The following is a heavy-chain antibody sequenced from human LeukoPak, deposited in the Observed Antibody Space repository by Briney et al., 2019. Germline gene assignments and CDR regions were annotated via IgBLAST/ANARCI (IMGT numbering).Heavy chain of an antibody. CDR2: INHSGST. CDR3: ARGSDFGDYAYYFDY. CDR1: GGSFSGYY. V-gene: IGHV4-34*01. Sequence: SETLSLTCAVYGGSFSGYYWSWIRQPPGKGLEWIGEINHSGSTYYNPSLKSRVTISVDTSKNQFSLQLTSVTAADTAVYYCARGSDFGDYAYYFDYWGQGTLVTVSS. J-gene: IGHJ4*02. D-gene: IGHD4-17*01.